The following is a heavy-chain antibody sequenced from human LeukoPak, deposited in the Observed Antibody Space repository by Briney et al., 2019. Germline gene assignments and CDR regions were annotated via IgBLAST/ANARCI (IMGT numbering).Heavy chain of an antibody. D-gene: IGHD2-2*01. CDR2: IKSKTDGGTT. CDR3: AKDRGEVPAAGRVRTFDY. V-gene: IGHV3-15*01. J-gene: IGHJ4*02. Sequence: GGSLRLSCAASGFNFNNAWMSWVRQAPGKGLEWVGRIKSKTDGGTTDYAAPVKGRFTISRDDSKNTLYLQMNSLKTEDTAVYYCAKDRGEVPAAGRVRTFDYWGRGTLVTVSS. CDR1: GFNFNNAW.